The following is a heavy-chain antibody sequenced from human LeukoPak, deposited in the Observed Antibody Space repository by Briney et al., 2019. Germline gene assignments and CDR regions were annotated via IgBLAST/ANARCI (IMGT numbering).Heavy chain of an antibody. CDR3: TTGGSYYLN. CDR1: GFTFSSYA. D-gene: IGHD1-26*01. CDR2: ISGSGGST. V-gene: IGHV3-23*01. J-gene: IGHJ4*02. Sequence: GGSLRLSCAASGFTFSSYAMSWVRQAPGKGLEWVSAISGSGGSTYYADSVKGRFTISRDNSKNTLYLQMNSLKTEDAAVYYCTTGGSYYLNWGQGTLVTVSS.